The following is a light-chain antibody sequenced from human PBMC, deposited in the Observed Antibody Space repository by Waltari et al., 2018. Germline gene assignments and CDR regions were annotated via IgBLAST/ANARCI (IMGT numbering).Light chain of an antibody. Sequence: QAVVTQEPSLTVSPGGTVTLTCGSSPGAVTSGHYPYWFQQKPGQAPLTLIYDTTNKHSWTPARFSASHLGDKAALTLSGAQPEDEAVYYCLLSFRGPYMVFGGGTKLTVL. V-gene: IGLV7-46*01. CDR1: PGAVTSGHY. CDR3: LLSFRGPYMV. CDR2: DTT. J-gene: IGLJ2*01.